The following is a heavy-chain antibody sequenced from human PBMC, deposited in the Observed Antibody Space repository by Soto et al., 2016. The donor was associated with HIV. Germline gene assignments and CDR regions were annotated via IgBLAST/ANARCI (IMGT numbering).Heavy chain of an antibody. J-gene: IGHJ1*01. Sequence: EVQILESGGGLVRPGGSLRLSCVTSGFTFSTHAMSWVRQAPGKGLEWVSTITNGGSLYYADSMKGRFTISRDNSKNTVYLQVNSLRAEDTAIYYCAKEDITDPFFQNWGQGTLVTVSS. CDR1: GFTFSTHA. CDR3: AKEDITDPFFQN. D-gene: IGHD2-15*01. CDR2: ITNGGSL. V-gene: IGHV3-23*01.